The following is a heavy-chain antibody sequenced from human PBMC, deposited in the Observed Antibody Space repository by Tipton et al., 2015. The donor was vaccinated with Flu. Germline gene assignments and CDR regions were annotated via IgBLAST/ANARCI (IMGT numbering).Heavy chain of an antibody. Sequence: TLSLTCSVSGDSISSYYWSWIRQPAGKGLEWIGRIFTSGSTDYNPSLKSRVSMPIDMSKNQFSLKLTSVTAADTAVYYCVRDPGYYDSSVYFDFWGQGALVTVPS. CDR1: GDSISSYY. CDR3: VRDPGYYDSSVYFDF. CDR2: IFTSGST. D-gene: IGHD3-22*01. V-gene: IGHV4-4*07. J-gene: IGHJ4*02.